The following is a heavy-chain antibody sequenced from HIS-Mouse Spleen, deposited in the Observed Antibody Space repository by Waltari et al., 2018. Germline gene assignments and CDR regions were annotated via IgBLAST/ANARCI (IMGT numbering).Heavy chain of an antibody. J-gene: IGHJ4*02. D-gene: IGHD5-18*01. V-gene: IGHV4-34*01. CDR1: GGSFSGYY. Sequence: QVQLQQWGAGLLKPSETLSLTCAVYGGSFSGYYWSWIRQPPGKGLEWIGEINHSGSTNYTPSPKSRVTISVDTSKNQFSLKLSSVTAADTAVYYCARGGYSYGPPLDYWGQGTLVTVSS. CDR2: INHSGST. CDR3: ARGGYSYGPPLDY.